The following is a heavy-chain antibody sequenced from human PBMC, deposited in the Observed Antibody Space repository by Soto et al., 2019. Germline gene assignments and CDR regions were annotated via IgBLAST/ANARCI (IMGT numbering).Heavy chain of an antibody. J-gene: IGHJ5*01. CDR2: ISTDSSRA. CDR1: GFTFNTFE. D-gene: IGHD3-16*01. CDR3: VKGGWLDF. V-gene: IGHV3-23*01. Sequence: EVQLLESGGGLVQPGGSLRLSCAASGFTFNTFEMSWVRQAPGRGLEWVSFISTDSSRAYYADAVKGRFTISRDNSKHTLYLQMNSLTAEDKAVYACVKGGWLDFWGQGTLVTVSS.